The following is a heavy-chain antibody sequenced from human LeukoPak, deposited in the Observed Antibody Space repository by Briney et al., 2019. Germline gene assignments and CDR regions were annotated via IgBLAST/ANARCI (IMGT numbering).Heavy chain of an antibody. CDR2: ISGSGNGT. J-gene: IGHJ4*02. Sequence: GGSLRLSCTASGFTFRTYAMNWVRQAPGNGLEWLSGISGSGNGTYYADSVKGRFIISRDNSKNMVYLQMNSLTVEDTATYYCAKRTMSAFDSWGQGTLLIVSS. V-gene: IGHV3-23*01. CDR3: AKRTMSAFDS. CDR1: GFTFRTYA.